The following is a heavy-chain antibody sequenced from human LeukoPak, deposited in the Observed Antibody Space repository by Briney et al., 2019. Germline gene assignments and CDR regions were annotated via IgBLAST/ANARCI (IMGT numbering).Heavy chain of an antibody. CDR2: ISCSGGST. J-gene: IGHJ3*02. D-gene: IGHD3-22*01. Sequence: GGSLRLSCAASGFTFSSYAMSWVRQAPGKGLEWVSAISCSGGSTYYADSVKGRFTISRDNSKNTLYLQMNSLRAEGTAVYYCAKWADYYDSSGPTPFDIWGQGTMVTVSS. CDR3: AKWADYYDSSGPTPFDI. CDR1: GFTFSSYA. V-gene: IGHV3-23*01.